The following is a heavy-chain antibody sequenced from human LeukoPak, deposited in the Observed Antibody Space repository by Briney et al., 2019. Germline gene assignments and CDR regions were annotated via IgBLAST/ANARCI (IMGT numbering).Heavy chain of an antibody. CDR1: GFNFTYNW. J-gene: IGHJ4*02. Sequence: GGSLRLSCAASGFNFTYNWLSWVRQAPGKGLEWVANINQDGSEKYYVDSMKGRFTISRDNAKNSLYLQMNSLRAEDTAVYYCARDFHRRLYDSSGYYLYWGQGTLVTVSS. CDR3: ARDFHRRLYDSSGYYLY. CDR2: INQDGSEK. D-gene: IGHD3-22*01. V-gene: IGHV3-7*01.